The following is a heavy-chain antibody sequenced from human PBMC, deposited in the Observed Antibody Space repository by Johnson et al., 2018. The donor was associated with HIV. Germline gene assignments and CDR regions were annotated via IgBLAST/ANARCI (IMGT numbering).Heavy chain of an antibody. CDR3: ARGRSSSSTAAFDI. J-gene: IGHJ3*02. CDR2: ISYDGSDK. CDR1: GFTFSSYA. Sequence: QVQLVESGGGVVQPGRSLRLSCAASGFTFSSYAMHWVRQAPAKGLEWVAVISYDGSDKDYADSVKGRFTISRDSSKNTVYLQMNSLRAEDTAVYYCARGRSSSSTAAFDIWGQGTMVTVSS. D-gene: IGHD6-6*01. V-gene: IGHV3-30*04.